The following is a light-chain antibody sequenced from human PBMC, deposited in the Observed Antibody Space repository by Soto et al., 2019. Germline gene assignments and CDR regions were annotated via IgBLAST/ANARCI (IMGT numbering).Light chain of an antibody. CDR3: CSYAGSSTSHVV. CDR2: EGS. Sequence: QSALTQPASVSGSPGQSITISCTGTSSDVGSYNLVSWYQQHPGKAPKLMIYEGSKPPSGVSNRFSGSKSGNTASLTISGLLAEDEADYYCCSYAGSSTSHVVFGGGTKLTVL. J-gene: IGLJ2*01. CDR1: SSDVGSYNL. V-gene: IGLV2-23*01.